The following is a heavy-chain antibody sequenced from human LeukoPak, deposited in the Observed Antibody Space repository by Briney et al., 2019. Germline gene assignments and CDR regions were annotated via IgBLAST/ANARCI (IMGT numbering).Heavy chain of an antibody. CDR3: ARHYDSSGYWYYFDY. D-gene: IGHD3-22*01. V-gene: IGHV4-34*01. CDR2: INHSGST. J-gene: IGHJ4*02. CDR1: GGSFSGYY. Sequence: SETLSLTCAVYGGSFSGYYWSWIRQPPGKGLEWIGEINHSGSTNYNPSLKSRVTISVDTSKNQFSLKLSSVTAADTAVYYCARHYDSSGYWYYFDYWGQGALVTVSS.